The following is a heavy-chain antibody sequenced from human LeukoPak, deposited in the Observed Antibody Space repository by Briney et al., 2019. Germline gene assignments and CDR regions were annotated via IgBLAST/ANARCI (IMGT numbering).Heavy chain of an antibody. J-gene: IGHJ4*02. V-gene: IGHV4-34*01. CDR2: INHSGST. Sequence: PSETLSLTCAVYGGSFSGYYWSWIRQPPGKGLEWIGEINHSGSTNYNPSLKSRVTISVDTSKNQFSLKLSSVTAADTAVYYCARDGSYDSFDYWGQGTLVTVSS. D-gene: IGHD5-12*01. CDR3: ARDGSYDSFDY. CDR1: GGSFSGYY.